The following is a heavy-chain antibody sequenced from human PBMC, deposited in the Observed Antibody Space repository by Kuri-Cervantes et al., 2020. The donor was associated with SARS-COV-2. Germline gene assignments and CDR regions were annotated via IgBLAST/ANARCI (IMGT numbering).Heavy chain of an antibody. CDR3: AREPQGYSGYDYFDY. D-gene: IGHD5-12*01. CDR2: INQDGSEK. J-gene: IGHJ4*02. V-gene: IGHV3-7*01. CDR1: GFTFSSYW. Sequence: GGSLRLSCAASGFTFSSYWMSWVRQAPGKGLEWVASINQDGSEKYYVDSVKDRFTISRDTAKNSLYLQMNSLRAEDTAVYYCAREPQGYSGYDYFDYWGQGTLVTVSS.